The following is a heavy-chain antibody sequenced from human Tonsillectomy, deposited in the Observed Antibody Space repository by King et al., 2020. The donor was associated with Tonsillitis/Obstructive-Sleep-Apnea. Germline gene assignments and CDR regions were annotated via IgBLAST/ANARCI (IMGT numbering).Heavy chain of an antibody. Sequence: VQLVESGGGLVQPGRSLRLSCRASGFTFGDYAMSWVRQAPGKGLEWVGFIRSKAYGGTTEYAASVKGRFTISRDDSKSIAYLQMNSLKTEDTDVYYCTRDNNYYYYIDVWGKGTTVTVPS. CDR3: TRDNNYYYYIDV. CDR2: IRSKAYGGTT. J-gene: IGHJ6*03. CDR1: GFTFGDYA. V-gene: IGHV3-49*04.